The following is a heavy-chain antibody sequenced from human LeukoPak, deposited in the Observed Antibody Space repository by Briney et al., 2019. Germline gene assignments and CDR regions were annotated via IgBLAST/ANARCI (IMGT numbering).Heavy chain of an antibody. CDR3: ARVPHYYGSGSYSADY. CDR1: GFTFSDYY. CDR2: ISSSGSTI. D-gene: IGHD3-10*01. V-gene: IGHV3-11*01. J-gene: IGHJ4*02. Sequence: GGSLRLSCAASGFTFSDYYMSWIRQAPGKGLEWVSYISSSGSTIYYADSVKGRFTISRDNAKNSLYLQMNSLRAADTAVYYCARVPHYYGSGSYSADYWGQGTLLTVSS.